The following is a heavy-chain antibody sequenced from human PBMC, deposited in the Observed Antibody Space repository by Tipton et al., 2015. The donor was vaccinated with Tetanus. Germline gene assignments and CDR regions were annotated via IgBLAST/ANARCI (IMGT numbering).Heavy chain of an antibody. J-gene: IGHJ4*02. V-gene: IGHV1-18*01. CDR2: ISVYNGNT. CDR1: GYIFSDYG. Sequence: QLVQSGPEVKKPGASVKVSCKASGYIFSDYGITWVRQAPGQGLEWIGWISVYNGNTNYGQNVQGRVTMTTDTPTSTAYMELRSLRSDDTAVYYCARVPTNPLAVDRPTDYWGQGTLVTVSS. CDR3: ARVPTNPLAVDRPTDY. D-gene: IGHD6-19*01.